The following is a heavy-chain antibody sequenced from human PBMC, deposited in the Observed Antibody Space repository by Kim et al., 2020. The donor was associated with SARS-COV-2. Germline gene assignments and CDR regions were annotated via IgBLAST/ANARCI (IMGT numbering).Heavy chain of an antibody. CDR1: GGSISSYY. Sequence: SETLSLTCTVSGGSISSYYWSWIRQPPGKGLEWIGYIYYSGSTNYNPSLKSRVTISVDTSKNQFSLKLSSVTAADTTVYYCARVQYYYYYGMDVWGQGTTVTVSS. J-gene: IGHJ6*02. CDR3: ARVQYYYYYGMDV. V-gene: IGHV4-59*01. CDR2: IYYSGST.